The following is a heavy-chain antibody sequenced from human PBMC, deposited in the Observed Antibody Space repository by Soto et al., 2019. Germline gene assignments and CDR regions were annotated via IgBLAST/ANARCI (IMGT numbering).Heavy chain of an antibody. CDR3: AAGEASSRNLAPYYLDF. J-gene: IGHJ4*02. D-gene: IGHD6-13*01. V-gene: IGHV4-59*01. CDR2: IHYSGTT. Sequence: SSETLSLTCTVSGSSMRNYFWTWIRQPPGKGLEWIGYIHYSGTTSFFPSYNPSLRSRVTISKDTSKNQFSLKLLSVTTADTAVYFCAAGEASSRNLAPYYLDFWGQGTLVTVSS. CDR1: GSSMRNYF.